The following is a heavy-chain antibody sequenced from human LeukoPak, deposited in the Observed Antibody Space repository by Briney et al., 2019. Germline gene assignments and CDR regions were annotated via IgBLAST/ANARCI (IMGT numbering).Heavy chain of an antibody. Sequence: SEPLSLACDVSGGSISSGLYSWSWIRQPLGKGLEWIGYIYHTGSTYYNPSLKSRVTISVDTSKNQFSLRLSSVTAADTAVYYCARLQYCSGTSCYWFDPWGQGALVTVFS. V-gene: IGHV4-30-2*01. D-gene: IGHD2-2*01. CDR3: ARLQYCSGTSCYWFDP. J-gene: IGHJ5*02. CDR2: IYHTGST. CDR1: GGSISSGLYS.